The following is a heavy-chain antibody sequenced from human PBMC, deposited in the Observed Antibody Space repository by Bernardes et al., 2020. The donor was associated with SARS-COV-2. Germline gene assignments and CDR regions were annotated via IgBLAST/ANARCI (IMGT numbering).Heavy chain of an antibody. CDR2: IRSKPKGYAT. J-gene: IGHJ4*02. CDR3: TGDYLY. V-gene: IGHV3-73*01. CDR1: GFNFTGSA. Sequence: GSLRLACAASGFNFTGSAIQWVRQPSGKGLEWIGRIRSKPKGYATTYAASLKGRFVISRDDSRNTAYLQIHSLKIEDTAVYYCTGDYLYWDQGTLVSVSS. D-gene: IGHD4-17*01.